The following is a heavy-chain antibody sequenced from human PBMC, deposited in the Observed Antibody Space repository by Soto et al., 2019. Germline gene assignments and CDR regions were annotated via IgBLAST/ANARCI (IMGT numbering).Heavy chain of an antibody. CDR3: ARGGRGIVGATPELDY. V-gene: IGHV1-69*12. J-gene: IGHJ4*02. CDR2: IIPIFGTA. Sequence: QVQLVQSGAEVKKPGSSVKVSCKASGGTFSSYAISWVRQAPGQGLEWMGGIIPIFGTANYAQKFQGSGTVTAGGSTSAAYTELGSLRSEDTAVYDCARGGRGIVGATPELDYWGQGTLVTVSS. CDR1: GGTFSSYA. D-gene: IGHD1-26*01.